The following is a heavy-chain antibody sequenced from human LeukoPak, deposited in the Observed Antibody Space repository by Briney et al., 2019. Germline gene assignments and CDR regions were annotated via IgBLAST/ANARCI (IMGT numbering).Heavy chain of an antibody. CDR1: GYSFTSYW. V-gene: IGHV5-51*01. Sequence: GESLKISCKGSGYSFTSYWIGWVRQMPGKGLEWMGIIYPGDSDTRYSPSFQGQVTISADKSISTAYMELSSLRSEDTAVYYCASPHTGANGGAAFDIWGQGTMVTVSS. CDR3: ASPHTGANGGAAFDI. J-gene: IGHJ3*02. D-gene: IGHD1-26*01. CDR2: IYPGDSDT.